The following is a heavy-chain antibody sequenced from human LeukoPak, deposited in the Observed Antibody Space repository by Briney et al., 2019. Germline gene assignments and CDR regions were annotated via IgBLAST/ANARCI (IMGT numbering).Heavy chain of an antibody. V-gene: IGHV1-69*05. J-gene: IGHJ4*02. CDR1: GGTFSNYE. CDR2: IIPMFGTA. Sequence: SVKVSCKASGGTFSNYEISWVRQAPGQGLEWMGGIIPMFGTAKYAQKFQGRVTITTDKSTSTAYMELSSLRSEDTAVYYCASGTTDIVVVPATLRNYYFDYWGQGTLVTVSS. CDR3: ASGTTDIVVVPATLRNYYFDY. D-gene: IGHD2-2*01.